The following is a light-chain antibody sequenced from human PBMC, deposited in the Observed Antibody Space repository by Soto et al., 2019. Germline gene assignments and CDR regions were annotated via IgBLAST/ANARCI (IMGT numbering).Light chain of an antibody. CDR3: QQYNNWPIT. J-gene: IGKJ3*01. Sequence: EIVMTQSPATLSVSPGERATLSRRASQSVSSNLAWYQQIPGQAPRLLIYGASTRATGIPARFSGSGSGTEFTLTISSLQSEDFAVYYCQQYNNWPITFGPGTKVDIK. CDR1: QSVSSN. V-gene: IGKV3-15*01. CDR2: GAS.